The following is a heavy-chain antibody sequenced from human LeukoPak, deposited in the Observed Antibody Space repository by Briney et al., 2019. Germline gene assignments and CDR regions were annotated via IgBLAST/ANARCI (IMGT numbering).Heavy chain of an antibody. Sequence: ASVPVSYKASRYTAIEYHMHWLRKAPGQGLEWMGLLTPPSGSTHYAQTFQGRVTMTRDTPTSVFYMEMNGLTSDHTAVYYCARDGGGWLDPWGQGTLVTVSS. CDR2: LTPPSGST. J-gene: IGHJ5*02. V-gene: IGHV1-2*06. CDR1: RYTAIEYH. D-gene: IGHD3-16*01. CDR3: ARDGGGWLDP.